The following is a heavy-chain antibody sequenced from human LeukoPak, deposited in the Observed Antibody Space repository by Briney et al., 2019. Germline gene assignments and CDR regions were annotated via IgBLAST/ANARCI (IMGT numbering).Heavy chain of an antibody. CDR3: AKELPLGAAAGIYFDY. CDR2: ISGSGGST. J-gene: IGHJ4*02. D-gene: IGHD6-13*01. CDR1: GFTFGSYA. Sequence: PGGSLRLSCAASGFTFGSYAMSWVRQAPGKGLEWVSAISGSGGSTYYADSVKGRFTISRDNSKNTLYLQMNSLRAEDTAVYYCAKELPLGAAAGIYFDYWGQGTLVTVSS. V-gene: IGHV3-23*01.